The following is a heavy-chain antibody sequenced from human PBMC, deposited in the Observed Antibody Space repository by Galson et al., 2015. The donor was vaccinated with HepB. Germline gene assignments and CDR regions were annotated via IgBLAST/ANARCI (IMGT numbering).Heavy chain of an antibody. Sequence: ETLSLTCAVYGGSFSGYYWSWIRQPPGRGLEWIGEINHSGSTNYNPSLKSRVTISVDTSKNQFSLKLSSVTAADTAVYYCARKFSSGWYVFDYWGQGTLVTVSS. CDR1: GGSFSGYY. CDR2: INHSGST. D-gene: IGHD6-19*01. J-gene: IGHJ4*02. CDR3: ARKFSSGWYVFDY. V-gene: IGHV4-34*01.